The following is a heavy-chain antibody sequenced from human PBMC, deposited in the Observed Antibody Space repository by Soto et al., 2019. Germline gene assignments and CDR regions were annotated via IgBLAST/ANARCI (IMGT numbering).Heavy chain of an antibody. J-gene: IGHJ4*02. CDR3: ATTTIAVADY. V-gene: IGHV3-7*01. D-gene: IGHD6-19*01. CDR2: IKQDGSEK. Sequence: GGSLRLSCAASGVTFSSYWMSWVRQAPGKGLEWVANIKQDGSEKYYVDSVKGRFTISRDNAKNSLYLQMNSLRAEDTAVYYCATTTIAVADYWGQGTLVTVSS. CDR1: GVTFSSYW.